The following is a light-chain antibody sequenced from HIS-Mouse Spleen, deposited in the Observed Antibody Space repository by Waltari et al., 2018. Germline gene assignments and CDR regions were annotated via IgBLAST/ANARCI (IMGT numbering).Light chain of an antibody. CDR3: CSYAGSYTGV. CDR1: SSDVGGYNY. Sequence: QSALTQPRSVSGSPGQSVTISCTGTSSDVGGYNYVPWYQQHPGKAHKLMIYDVSKRPSGVPDRFSGSKSGNTASLTISGLQAEDEADYYCCSYAGSYTGVFGTGTKVTVL. CDR2: DVS. V-gene: IGLV2-11*01. J-gene: IGLJ1*01.